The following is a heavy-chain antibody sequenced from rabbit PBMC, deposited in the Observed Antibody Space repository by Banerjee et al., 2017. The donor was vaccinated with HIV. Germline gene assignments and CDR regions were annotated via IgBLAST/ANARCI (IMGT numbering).Heavy chain of an antibody. V-gene: IGHV1S45*01. CDR3: ARDLAGVIGWNFGL. Sequence: QEQLVESGGDLVKPGASLTLTCTASGFSFSTTSWIYWVRQAPGKGLEWIAYIYAGTTGTTDYATWAKGRFTISRTSSTAVALQMTSLTAADTATYFCARDLAGVIGWNFGLWGPGTLVTVS. CDR1: GFSFSTTSW. J-gene: IGHJ6*01. D-gene: IGHD4-1*01. CDR2: IYAGTTGTT.